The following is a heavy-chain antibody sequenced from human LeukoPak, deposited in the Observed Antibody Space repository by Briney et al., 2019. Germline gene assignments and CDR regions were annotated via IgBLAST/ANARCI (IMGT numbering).Heavy chain of an antibody. CDR3: ARPFSDPPSFDI. CDR1: GFTVSSNY. D-gene: IGHD3-10*01. J-gene: IGHJ3*02. CDR2: IYSGGST. V-gene: IGHV3-66*04. Sequence: GGSLRLSCAASGFTVSSNYMSWVRQAPGKGLEWVSVIYSGGSTYYADSVKGRFTISRDNSKNTLYLQMNSLRAEDTAVYYCARPFSDPPSFDIWGQGTMVTVSS.